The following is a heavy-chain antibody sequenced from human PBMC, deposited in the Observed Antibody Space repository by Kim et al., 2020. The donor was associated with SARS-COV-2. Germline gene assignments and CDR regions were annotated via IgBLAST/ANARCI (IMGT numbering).Heavy chain of an antibody. CDR1: GYTFTSYA. V-gene: IGHV1-3*01. CDR3: ARDGYYDSSGYYAEFDY. Sequence: ASVKVSCKASGYTFTSYAMHWVRQAPGQRLEWMGWINAGNGNTKYSQKFQGRVTITRDTSASTAYMELSSLRSEDTAVYYCARDGYYDSSGYYAEFDYWGQGTLVTVSS. CDR2: INAGNGNT. J-gene: IGHJ4*02. D-gene: IGHD3-22*01.